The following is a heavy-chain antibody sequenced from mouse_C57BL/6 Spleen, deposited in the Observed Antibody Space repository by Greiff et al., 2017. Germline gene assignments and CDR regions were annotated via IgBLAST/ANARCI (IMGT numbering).Heavy chain of an antibody. CDR2: IYPGDGDT. CDR3: ARDYVYYFDY. Sequence: VNVVESGPELVKPGASVKISCKASGYAFSSSWMNWVKQRPGKGLVWIGRIYPGDGDTNYNGKFKGKATLTADKSSSTAYMQLSSLTSEDSAVYFCARDYVYYFDYWGQGTTLTVSS. CDR1: GYAFSSSW. D-gene: IGHD1-1*01. V-gene: IGHV1-82*01. J-gene: IGHJ2*01.